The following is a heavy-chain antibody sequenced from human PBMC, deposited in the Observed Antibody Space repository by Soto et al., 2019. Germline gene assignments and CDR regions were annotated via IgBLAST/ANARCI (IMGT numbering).Heavy chain of an antibody. CDR2: ISGSGGST. D-gene: IGHD1-26*01. V-gene: IGHV3-23*01. CDR3: AGRLIGIGWFDP. Sequence: EVQLLESGGGLVQPGGSLRLSCAASGFTFSSYAMSWVHQAPGKGLEWVSAISGSGGSTYYADSVKGRFTISRDNSKNTLYLQMNSLRAEDTAVYYCAGRLIGIGWFDPWGQGTLVTVSS. CDR1: GFTFSSYA. J-gene: IGHJ5*02.